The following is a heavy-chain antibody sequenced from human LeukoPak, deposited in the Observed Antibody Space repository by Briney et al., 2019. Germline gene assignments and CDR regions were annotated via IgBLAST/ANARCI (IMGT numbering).Heavy chain of an antibody. D-gene: IGHD3-22*01. V-gene: IGHV3-30*18. CDR1: GFTFSTYG. CDR3: AKDENSSGLSH. J-gene: IGHJ4*02. Sequence: GGSLRLSCAASGFTFSTYGMHWVRQAPGKALEWVAGIAYDGNNKFYADSVKGRFTISRDNSKNTLFLQMNSLRAEDTAVYYCAKDENSSGLSHWGQGTLVTVSS. CDR2: IAYDGNNK.